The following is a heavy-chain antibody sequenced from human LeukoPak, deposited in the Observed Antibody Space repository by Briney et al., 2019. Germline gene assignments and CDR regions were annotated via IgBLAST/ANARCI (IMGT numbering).Heavy chain of an antibody. CDR1: GFTFSSYA. Sequence: QTGGSLRLSCAASGFTFSSYAMSWVRQAPGKGLEWVSAISGSGSTYYADSVKGRFTISRDNSKNTLYLQMNSLRAEDTAVYYCAKSRSGFGESPIPIDYWGQGTLVTVSS. J-gene: IGHJ4*02. V-gene: IGHV3-23*01. CDR3: AKSRSGFGESPIPIDY. CDR2: ISGSGST. D-gene: IGHD3-10*01.